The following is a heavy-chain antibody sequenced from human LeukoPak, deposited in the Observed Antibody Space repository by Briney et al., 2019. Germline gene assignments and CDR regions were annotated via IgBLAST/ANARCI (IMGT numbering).Heavy chain of an antibody. V-gene: IGHV3-23*01. D-gene: IGHD2-2*01. CDR1: GFTFSSYA. Sequence: GGSLRLSCATSGFTFSSYAMSWVRQAPGKGLEWVSAISGSGGSTYYADSVKGRFTISRDNSKNTLYLQMNSLKTEDTAVYYCTTDPPNIVVVPAASWGQGTLVTVSS. CDR3: TTDPPNIVVVPAAS. CDR2: ISGSGGST. J-gene: IGHJ4*02.